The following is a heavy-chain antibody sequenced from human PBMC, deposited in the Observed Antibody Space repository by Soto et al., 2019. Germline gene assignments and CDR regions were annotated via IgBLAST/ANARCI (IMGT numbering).Heavy chain of an antibody. CDR1: GYSFTSYA. D-gene: IGHD3-16*02. Sequence: QVQLVQSGAEVKKPGASVKVSCKASGYSFTSYAIHWVRQAPGQGLEWMGWIDAGNGDTKYSQNFQDRVTITRETSASTAYMELSSLRSEDTAVYYCARDYDYVWGSYRVDYYYFGMNVWGRGTTVTVSS. CDR3: ARDYDYVWGSYRVDYYYFGMNV. V-gene: IGHV1-3*01. CDR2: IDAGNGDT. J-gene: IGHJ6*02.